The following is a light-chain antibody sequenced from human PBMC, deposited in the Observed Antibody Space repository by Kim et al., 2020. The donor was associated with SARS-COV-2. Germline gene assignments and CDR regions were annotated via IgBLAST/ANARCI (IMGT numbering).Light chain of an antibody. J-gene: IGLJ3*02. V-gene: IGLV1-51*01. CDR3: ATWDSSLSVGV. Sequence: QSVLTQPPSVSAAPGHKVTISCSGIRSNVGNNPVSWYHQFPGTAPRLITYDNDKRPSGIPDRVSSSKSDTAATLGITGLRTGDEADYYCATWDSSLSVGVFGGGTKVTVL. CDR2: DND. CDR1: RSNVGNNP.